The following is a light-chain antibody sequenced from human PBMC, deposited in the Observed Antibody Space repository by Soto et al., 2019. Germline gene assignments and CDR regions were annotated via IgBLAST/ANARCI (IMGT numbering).Light chain of an antibody. CDR1: QGISSL. J-gene: IGKJ2*01. Sequence: AIQLTQSPSSLSASVGDIVTITCRASQGISSLLAWYQQKPGKAPKLLIYYASTLETGVPSRFSGSGSGTDFTLTISSLQHEDFATYYGQQFNSYPRTFGLGTKLEIK. CDR2: YAS. CDR3: QQFNSYPRT. V-gene: IGKV1-13*02.